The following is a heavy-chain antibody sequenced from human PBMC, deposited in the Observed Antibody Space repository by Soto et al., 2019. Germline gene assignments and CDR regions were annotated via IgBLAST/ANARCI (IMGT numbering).Heavy chain of an antibody. D-gene: IGHD6-13*01. CDR1: GYTFTSYG. V-gene: IGHV1-18*01. CDR2: ISAYNGNT. CDR3: ARDRMAAGWFDP. Sequence: ASVTVSCKASGYTFTSYGIIWVRQAPGQGLEWMGWISAYNGNTNYAQKLQGRVTMTTDTSTSTAYMELRSLRSDDTAVYYCARDRMAAGWFDPWGQGTLVTVSS. J-gene: IGHJ5*02.